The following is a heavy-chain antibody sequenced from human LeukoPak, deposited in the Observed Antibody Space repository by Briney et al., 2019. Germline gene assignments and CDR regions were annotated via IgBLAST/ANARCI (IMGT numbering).Heavy chain of an antibody. D-gene: IGHD2-21*01. CDR1: GGSFSGYY. CDR3: ATLFPFDY. V-gene: IGHV4-34*01. J-gene: IGHJ4*02. Sequence: PSETLSLTCAVYGGSFSGYYWSWIRQPPGKGLEWIGEINRSGSTNCNPSLKSRVTISVDTSKNQFSLKLNSVTAADTAVYYCATLFPFDYWGQGTLVTVFS. CDR2: INRSGST.